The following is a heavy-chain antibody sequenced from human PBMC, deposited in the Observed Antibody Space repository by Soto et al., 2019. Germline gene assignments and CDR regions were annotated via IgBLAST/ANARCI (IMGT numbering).Heavy chain of an antibody. CDR3: AKDMRGGSSSSRYYYGLDV. J-gene: IGHJ6*02. V-gene: IGHV3-9*01. Sequence: EVQLVESGGGLVQPGRSLRLSCAASGFTFDDYAMHWVRQAPGKGLEWVSGISWNSGTIVYADSVKGRFTISRDNAKNSLYLKMNSQRSEDTALYYCAKDMRGGSSSSRYYYGLDVWGQGTTVTVSS. CDR2: ISWNSGTI. CDR1: GFTFDDYA. D-gene: IGHD6-13*01.